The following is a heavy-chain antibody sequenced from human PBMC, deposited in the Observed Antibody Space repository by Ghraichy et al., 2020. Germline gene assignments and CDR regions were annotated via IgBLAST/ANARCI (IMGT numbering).Heavy chain of an antibody. V-gene: IGHV4-39*01. CDR1: GGAISSDAFS. J-gene: IGHJ4*02. CDR3: ATHIVDRGFPLTYFDS. D-gene: IGHD2-21*01. Sequence: SQTLSLTCTVSGGAISSDAFSWGWVRQPPGKGLEWIATVYYSGSTYYNPSLKSRLTISVETSKNQFSLRLSSVTAADTAVYYCATHIVDRGFPLTYFDSWGQGSQVTVSS. CDR2: VYYSGST.